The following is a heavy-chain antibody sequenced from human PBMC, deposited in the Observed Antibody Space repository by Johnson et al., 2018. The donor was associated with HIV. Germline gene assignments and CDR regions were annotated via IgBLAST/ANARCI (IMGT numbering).Heavy chain of an antibody. J-gene: IGHJ3*02. D-gene: IGHD6-19*01. Sequence: QVQLVESGGGLVKPGGSLRLSCAASGFTFSDYYMSWIRQAPGKGLEWVSYISSSGTTIYYADSVKGRFTISRDNAKNSLYLQMNSLRAEDTAVYYCATSVEQWLVWNAFDIWGQGTMVTVSS. V-gene: IGHV3-11*01. CDR2: ISSSGTTI. CDR1: GFTFSDYY. CDR3: ATSVEQWLVWNAFDI.